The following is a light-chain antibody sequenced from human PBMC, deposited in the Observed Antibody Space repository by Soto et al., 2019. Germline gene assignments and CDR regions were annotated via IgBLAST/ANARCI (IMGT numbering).Light chain of an antibody. J-gene: IGLJ2*01. CDR2: DVA. CDR3: SSYTIRSTVV. CDR1: SSDVGAYNY. V-gene: IGLV2-14*03. Sequence: QSVLTQPASVSGSPGQSITISCTGTSSDVGAYNYVSWYQHHPGKAPKLMIYDVANRPSGVSNRFSGSKSDNTASLTISGLQAEDEADYYCSSYTIRSTVVFGGGTKLTVL.